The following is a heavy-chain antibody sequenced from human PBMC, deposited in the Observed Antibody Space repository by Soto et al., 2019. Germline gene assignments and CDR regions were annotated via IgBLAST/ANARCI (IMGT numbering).Heavy chain of an antibody. J-gene: IGHJ5*02. Sequence: PGESLKISCKGSGYSFTSYWIGWVRQMPGKGLEWMGIIYPGDSDTRYSPSFQGQVTISADKSISTAYLQWSSLKASDTAMYYCAIQRVAAAGTGFAWFDPWGQGTLVTVSS. CDR2: IYPGDSDT. CDR1: GYSFTSYW. CDR3: AIQRVAAAGTGFAWFDP. V-gene: IGHV5-51*01. D-gene: IGHD6-13*01.